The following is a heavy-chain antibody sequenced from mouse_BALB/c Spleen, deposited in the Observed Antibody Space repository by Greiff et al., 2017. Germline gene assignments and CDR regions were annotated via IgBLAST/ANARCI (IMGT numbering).Heavy chain of an antibody. V-gene: IGHV2-6-4*01. Sequence: VKLMESGPGLVAPSQSLSITCTVSGFSLSRYSVHWVRQPPGKGLEWLGMIWGGGSTDYNSALKSGLSISKDNSKSQVFLKMNSLQTDDTAMYYCARNGNYASYWYFDVWGAGTTVTVSS. J-gene: IGHJ1*01. D-gene: IGHD2-1*01. CDR2: IWGGGST. CDR1: GFSLSRYS. CDR3: ARNGNYASYWYFDV.